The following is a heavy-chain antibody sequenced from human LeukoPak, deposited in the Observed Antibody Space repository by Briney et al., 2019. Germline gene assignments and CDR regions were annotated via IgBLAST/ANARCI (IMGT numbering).Heavy chain of an antibody. J-gene: IGHJ6*02. D-gene: IGHD4-17*01. CDR2: INHSGST. CDR1: GGSFSGYY. V-gene: IGHV4-34*01. Sequence: PSETLSLTCAVYGGSFSGYYWSWIRQPPGKGLEWIGEINHSGSTNYNPSLRSRITMSVDTPKNQFSLQLSSVTAADTAVYYCARQGAVTQRRTHYYAMDVWGPGTTVTVSS. CDR3: ARQGAVTQRRTHYYAMDV.